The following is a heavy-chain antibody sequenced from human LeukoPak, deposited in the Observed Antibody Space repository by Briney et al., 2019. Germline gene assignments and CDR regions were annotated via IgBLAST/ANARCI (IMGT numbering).Heavy chain of an antibody. CDR2: IKSKTDGGTT. Sequence: PGGSLRLSCAASGFTFSNAWMNWVRQAPGKGLEWVGRIKSKTDGGTTDYAAPVKGRFTISRDDSKNTLYLQMNSLKTEDTAVYYCAKYGPQDSGSSHFDYWGQGALVTVSS. J-gene: IGHJ4*02. V-gene: IGHV3-15*07. CDR3: AKYGPQDSGSSHFDY. D-gene: IGHD1-26*01. CDR1: GFTFSNAW.